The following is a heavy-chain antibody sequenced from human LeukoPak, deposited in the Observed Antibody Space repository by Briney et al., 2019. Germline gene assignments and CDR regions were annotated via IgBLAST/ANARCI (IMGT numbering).Heavy chain of an antibody. V-gene: IGHV5-51*01. Sequence: GESLKISCKGSGYSFTSYWIGWVRQMPGKGLEWMGIIYPGDSDTRYSPSLQGQVTISADKSISTAYLQWSSLKASDTAMYYCASSPAVAGDVGAFDIWGQGTMVTVSS. CDR1: GYSFTSYW. CDR2: IYPGDSDT. CDR3: ASSPAVAGDVGAFDI. J-gene: IGHJ3*02. D-gene: IGHD6-19*01.